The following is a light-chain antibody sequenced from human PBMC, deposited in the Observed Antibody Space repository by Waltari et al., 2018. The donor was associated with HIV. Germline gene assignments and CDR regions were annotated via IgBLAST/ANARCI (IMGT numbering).Light chain of an antibody. J-gene: IGKJ2*01. Sequence: EIVMTQSPAILSVSPGERATLSCRASQTISNNLAWYLQKPGQAPRLLIFGSSSGSGTEFTLTISSLQPDDFAVYSCQQYDNWPPTFGQGTKLEI. CDR2: GSS. CDR1: QTISNN. V-gene: IGKV3-15*01. CDR3: QQYDNWPPT.